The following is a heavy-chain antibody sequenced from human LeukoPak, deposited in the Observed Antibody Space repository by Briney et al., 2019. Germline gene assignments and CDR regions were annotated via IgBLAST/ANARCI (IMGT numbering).Heavy chain of an antibody. CDR2: ISWNSGSI. CDR3: AKALPMGSDYFDY. V-gene: IGHV3-9*01. CDR1: GFTFDDYA. D-gene: IGHD3-16*01. Sequence: GGSLRLSCAASGFTFDDYAMHWVRQAPGKGLEWVSGISWNSGSIGYADSVKGRFTISRDNAKNSLYLQMNSLRAEDTALYYCAKALPMGSDYFDYWGQGTLVTVSS. J-gene: IGHJ4*02.